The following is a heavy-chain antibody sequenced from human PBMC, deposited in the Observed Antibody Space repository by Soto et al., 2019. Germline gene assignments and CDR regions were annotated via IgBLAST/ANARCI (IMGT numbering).Heavy chain of an antibody. J-gene: IGHJ1*01. D-gene: IGHD5-18*01. V-gene: IGHV4-31*03. Sequence: SETLSLTCTVSGASVDIAGYFWTWMRQRPGKGLERIGHINYSGSTDHTPSLRSRLMVSIDTSKNQYSLKLNSVTAADTAIYYCARGTGLSYTYGIDDWGQGTLVTVSS. CDR2: INYSGST. CDR1: GASVDIAGYF. CDR3: ARGTGLSYTYGIDD.